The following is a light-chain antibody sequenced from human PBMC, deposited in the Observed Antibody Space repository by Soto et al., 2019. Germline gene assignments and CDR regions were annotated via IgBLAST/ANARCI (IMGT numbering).Light chain of an antibody. Sequence: QSVLTQPASVSGSPGQSITISCTGTSSDVGSYNLVSWYQQHPGKAPKLMTYEGSKRPSGVSNRFSGSKSGNTASLTISGLLDEDEADYYCCSYAGSSTFSAVFGGGTQLTVL. V-gene: IGLV2-23*03. J-gene: IGLJ7*01. CDR2: EGS. CDR3: CSYAGSSTFSAV. CDR1: SSDVGSYNL.